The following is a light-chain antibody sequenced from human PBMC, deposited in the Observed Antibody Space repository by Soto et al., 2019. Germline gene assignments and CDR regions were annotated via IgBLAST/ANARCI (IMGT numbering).Light chain of an antibody. J-gene: IGKJ5*01. Sequence: DIQMTQSPSYVSASVGDTVTISCRASQGVSSWLAWYQQKPGKAPNLLIYAASSLESGVPSRFSGSGSGTDFTLTISSLQPEDFATYYCQQVNSFPFTFGQGTRLEIK. V-gene: IGKV1-12*02. CDR1: QGVSSW. CDR2: AAS. CDR3: QQVNSFPFT.